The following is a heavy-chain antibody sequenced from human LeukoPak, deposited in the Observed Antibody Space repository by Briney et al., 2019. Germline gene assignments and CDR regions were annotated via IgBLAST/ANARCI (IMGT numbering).Heavy chain of an antibody. J-gene: IGHJ4*02. CDR1: GFTFRSYG. Sequence: GGSLRLSCAASGFTFRSYGMHWVRQAPGKGLEWVAVIWYDGSNKYYADSVKGRFTISRDNSKNTLYLQMNSLRAEDTAVYYCAKDGDTYYYDSSGYYHFDYWGQGTLVTVSS. CDR3: AKDGDTYYYDSSGYYHFDY. CDR2: IWYDGSNK. D-gene: IGHD3-22*01. V-gene: IGHV3-33*06.